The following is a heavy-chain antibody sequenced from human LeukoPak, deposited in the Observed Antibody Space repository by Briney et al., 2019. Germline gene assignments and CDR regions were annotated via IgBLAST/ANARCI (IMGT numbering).Heavy chain of an antibody. CDR1: GYTFTGYY. J-gene: IGHJ5*02. CDR3: ARHMTTANNWFDP. CDR2: INPNSGGT. V-gene: IGHV1-2*02. Sequence: ASVKVSCKASGYTFTGYYMHWVRQAPGQGLDWMGWINPNSGGTKYEQKFQGRGIMTRDTSISTAYMELSRLRFDDTAVYYCARHMTTANNWFDPWGQGTLVTVSS. D-gene: IGHD4-17*01.